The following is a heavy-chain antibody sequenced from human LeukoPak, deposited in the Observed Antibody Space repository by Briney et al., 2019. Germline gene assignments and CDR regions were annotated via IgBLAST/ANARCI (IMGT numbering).Heavy chain of an antibody. CDR3: AGIPVFGVVLHQEPV. CDR1: GGIFSDYA. D-gene: IGHD3-3*01. J-gene: IGHJ6*04. Sequence: ASVKVSCKASGGIFSDYALNWVRQAPGQGLEWMGVFIPVLGTANSTQNFQDRVSITADISTHTVYMELSSLKSEDTAVYFCAGIPVFGVVLHQEPVWGKGTTVTVSS. V-gene: IGHV1-69*10. CDR2: FIPVLGTA.